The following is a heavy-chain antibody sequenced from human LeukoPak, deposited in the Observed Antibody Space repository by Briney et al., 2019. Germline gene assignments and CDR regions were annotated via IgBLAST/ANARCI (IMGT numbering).Heavy chain of an antibody. Sequence: GGSLRLSCAASGFTFSSYWMHWVRQAPGEGLVWVSRINSDGSSTSYADSVKGRFTISRDNAKNTLYLQMNSLRAEDTAVYYCARVHRGDYYDSSGYLLGLYYYYGMDVWGQGTTVTVSS. V-gene: IGHV3-74*01. CDR1: GFTFSSYW. CDR2: INSDGSST. J-gene: IGHJ6*02. D-gene: IGHD3-22*01. CDR3: ARVHRGDYYDSSGYLLGLYYYYGMDV.